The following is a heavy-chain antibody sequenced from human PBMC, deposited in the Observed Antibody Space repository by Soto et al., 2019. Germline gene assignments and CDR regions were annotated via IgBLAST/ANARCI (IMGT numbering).Heavy chain of an antibody. CDR3: ARGPLVVLYSYYYYYYSGMDV. V-gene: IGHV1-8*01. CDR1: GYAYTSYH. CDR2: MNPNSGNT. Sequence: KVYCKAFGYAYTSYHISCVRKATGQGLEWMGRMNPNSGNTGYAQKFQGRVTMTRNTSISTAYMELSSLRSEDTAVYYCARGPLVVLYSYYYYYYSGMDVWGQGTTVTVSS. J-gene: IGHJ6*02. D-gene: IGHD2-2*01.